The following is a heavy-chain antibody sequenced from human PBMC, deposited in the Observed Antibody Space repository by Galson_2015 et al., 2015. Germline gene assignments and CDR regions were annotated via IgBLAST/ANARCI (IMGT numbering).Heavy chain of an antibody. Sequence: SETLSLTCTVSGYSISSGYYWGWIRQPPGKGLEWIGSIFHSGSTYYNPSLKSRVTISVDTSKNQFSLKLSSVTAADTAVYYCARGVQLELRTKLYYFDYWGQGTLVTVSS. V-gene: IGHV4-38-2*02. CDR3: ARGVQLELRTKLYYFDY. D-gene: IGHD1-1*01. J-gene: IGHJ4*02. CDR1: GYSISSGYY. CDR2: IFHSGST.